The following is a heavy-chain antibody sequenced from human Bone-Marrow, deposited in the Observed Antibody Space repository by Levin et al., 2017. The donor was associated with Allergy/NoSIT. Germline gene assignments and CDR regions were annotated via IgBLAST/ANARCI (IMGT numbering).Heavy chain of an antibody. J-gene: IGHJ4*02. CDR3: ARGRGSCSSTDCSDYFDY. Sequence: PGGSLRLSCAASGFTFSDYYMYWIRQAPGKRLECVSYISSSGAGTFYADSVKGRFTISRDNANNSLCLQMNSLRAADTAVYYCARGRGSCSSTDCSDYFDYWGQGSLVTVSS. D-gene: IGHD2-2*01. V-gene: IGHV3-11*01. CDR2: ISSSGAGT. CDR1: GFTFSDYY.